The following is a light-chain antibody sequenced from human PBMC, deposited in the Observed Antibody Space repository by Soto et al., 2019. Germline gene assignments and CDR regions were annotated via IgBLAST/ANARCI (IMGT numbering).Light chain of an antibody. CDR2: DAS. CDR3: QQYAGSPWT. Sequence: EIVLTQSPASLSLSPGERATVSCRASQSVPRHLAWYQQRPGLPPRLLSYDASGRATGIPDRFSGSGSGTDFTLTISRLEPEDFAVYYCQQYAGSPWTFGQGTKVDIK. V-gene: IGKV3D-20*01. CDR1: QSVPRH. J-gene: IGKJ1*01.